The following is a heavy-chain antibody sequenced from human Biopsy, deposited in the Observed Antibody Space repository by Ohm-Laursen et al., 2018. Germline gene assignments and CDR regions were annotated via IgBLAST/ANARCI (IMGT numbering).Heavy chain of an antibody. J-gene: IGHJ6*02. Sequence: SDTLSLTCPVSGYSVTNDYYWGWIRQPPGKGLEWIGNIYYDGITYYNPSLKSRVAMSVDTSKNQFSLRLTSVTAADTAVYYCARVAGGYAYYYGLDVWGLGTTVTVSS. CDR1: GYSVTNDYY. CDR3: ARVAGGYAYYYGLDV. V-gene: IGHV4-38-2*02. D-gene: IGHD5-12*01. CDR2: IYYDGIT.